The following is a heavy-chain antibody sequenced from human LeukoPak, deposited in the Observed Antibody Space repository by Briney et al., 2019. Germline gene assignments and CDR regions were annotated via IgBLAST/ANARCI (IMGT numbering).Heavy chain of an antibody. CDR3: ARSKGRYYDFWSGPGTADY. D-gene: IGHD3-3*01. CDR1: GYTFTSYG. CDR2: ISAYNGNT. V-gene: IGHV1-18*01. Sequence: ASVKVSCKASGYTFTSYGISWVRQAPGQGLEWMGWISAYNGNTNHAQKLQGRVTMTTDTSTSTAYMELRSLRSDDTAVYYCARSKGRYYDFWSGPGTADYWGQGTLVTVSS. J-gene: IGHJ4*02.